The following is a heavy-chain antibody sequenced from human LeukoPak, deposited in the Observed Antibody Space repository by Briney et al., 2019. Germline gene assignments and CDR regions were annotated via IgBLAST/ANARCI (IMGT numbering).Heavy chain of an antibody. CDR1: GYSISSGYY. D-gene: IGHD3-10*01. CDR2: IYHSGST. J-gene: IGHJ6*02. V-gene: IGHV4-38-2*02. CDR3: ARVGGSGSRYGMDV. Sequence: MASETLSLTCTVSGYSISSGYYWGWIRQPPGKGLEWIGSIYHSGSTYYNPSLKSRVTISVDTSKNQFSLKLSSVTAADTAVYYCARVGGSGSRYGMDVWGQGTTVTVSS.